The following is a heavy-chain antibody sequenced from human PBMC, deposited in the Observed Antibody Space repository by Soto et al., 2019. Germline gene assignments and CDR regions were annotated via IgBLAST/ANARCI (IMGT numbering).Heavy chain of an antibody. D-gene: IGHD6-6*01. CDR3: AKVKSLAGQE. J-gene: IGHJ4*02. CDR2: IKQDGSDK. V-gene: IGHV3-7*05. Sequence: EVQLVESGGGLVQPGGSLRLSCAASGFTFSSYWMSWVRQAPGKGLEWVANIKQDGSDKYYVDSVKGRFTISLDNAKNSLYLQMNSLTAEDTAIYYCAKVKSLAGQEWGQGTLVTVSS. CDR1: GFTFSSYW.